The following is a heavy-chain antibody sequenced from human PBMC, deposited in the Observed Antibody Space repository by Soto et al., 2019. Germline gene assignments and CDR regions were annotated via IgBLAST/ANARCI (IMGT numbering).Heavy chain of an antibody. CDR2: IDPSDSYT. J-gene: IGHJ6*02. CDR1: GYSFTSYW. D-gene: IGHD3-16*02. V-gene: IGHV5-10-1*01. Sequence: GESLKISCKGSGYSFTSYWISWVRQMPGKGLEWMGRIDPSDSYTNYSPSFQGHVTISADKSISTAYLQWSSLKASDTAMYYCARQEVISGEYYYYYGMDAWGQGTTVTVSS. CDR3: ARQEVISGEYYYYYGMDA.